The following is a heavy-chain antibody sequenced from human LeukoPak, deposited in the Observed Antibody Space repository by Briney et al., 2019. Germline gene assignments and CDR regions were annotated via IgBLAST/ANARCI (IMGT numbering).Heavy chain of an antibody. J-gene: IGHJ6*04. D-gene: IGHD3-16*01. V-gene: IGHV3-21*01. CDR2: ISSRSTYI. Sequence: GGSLRLPCAASGVTFSSYSMNWVRQAPGKGLEWVSSISSRSTYIYYADSVKGRFTISRDNAKNSLYLQMNSLRAEDTAVYFCAKSTRAVMAMMDVWGKGTTVTVSS. CDR1: GVTFSSYS. CDR3: AKSTRAVMAMMDV.